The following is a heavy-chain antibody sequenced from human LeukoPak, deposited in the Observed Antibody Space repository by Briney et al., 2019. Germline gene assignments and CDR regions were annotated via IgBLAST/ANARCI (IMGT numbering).Heavy chain of an antibody. CDR2: IYYSGST. CDR3: ARDRAGTHAFDI. J-gene: IGHJ3*02. V-gene: IGHV4-31*03. CDR1: GGPISSGGYY. Sequence: SETLSLTCTVSGGPISSGGYYWSWIRQHPGKGLEWIGYIYYSGSTYYNPSLKSRVTISVDTSKNQFSLKLSSVTAADTAVYYCARDRAGTHAFDIWGQGTMVTVSS. D-gene: IGHD6-19*01.